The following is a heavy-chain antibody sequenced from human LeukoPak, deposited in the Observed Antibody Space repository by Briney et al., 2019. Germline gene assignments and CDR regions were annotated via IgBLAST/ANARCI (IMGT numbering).Heavy chain of an antibody. CDR2: IYYSGST. D-gene: IGHD5-24*01. J-gene: IGHJ3*02. V-gene: IGHV4-31*03. CDR3: ARDDGYRTRLDI. CDR1: GGSISSGGYY. Sequence: SETLSLTCTVSGGSISSGGYYWSWIRQHPGKGLEWIGYIYYSGSTYYNPSLKSRVTISVDTSKNQFSLELSSVTAADTAVYYCARDDGYRTRLDIWGQGTMVTVSS.